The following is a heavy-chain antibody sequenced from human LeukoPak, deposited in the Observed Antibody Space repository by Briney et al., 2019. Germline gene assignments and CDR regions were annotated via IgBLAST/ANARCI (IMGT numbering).Heavy chain of an antibody. J-gene: IGHJ4*02. Sequence: ASVNVSCKASGYTFTSYGISWVRQAPGQGLEWMGGISAYNGNTNYAQKLQGRVTMTTDTSTSTAYMELRSLRSGDTAVYYCARTLGAIPHFDYWGQGTLVTVSS. D-gene: IGHD1-26*01. CDR2: ISAYNGNT. V-gene: IGHV1-18*01. CDR1: GYTFTSYG. CDR3: ARTLGAIPHFDY.